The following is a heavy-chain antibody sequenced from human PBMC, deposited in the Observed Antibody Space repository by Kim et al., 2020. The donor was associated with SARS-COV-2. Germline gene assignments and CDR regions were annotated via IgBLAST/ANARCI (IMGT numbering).Heavy chain of an antibody. CDR1: GFTFSSYG. CDR2: IWYDGSNK. V-gene: IGHV3-33*01. CDR3: ARDHMVRGGGWFDP. Sequence: GGSLRLSCAASGFTFSSYGMHWVRQAPGKGLEWVAVIWYDGSNKYYADSVKGRFTISRDNSKNTLYLQMNSLRAEDTAVYYCARDHMVRGGGWFDPWGQGTLVTVSS. J-gene: IGHJ5*02. D-gene: IGHD3-10*01.